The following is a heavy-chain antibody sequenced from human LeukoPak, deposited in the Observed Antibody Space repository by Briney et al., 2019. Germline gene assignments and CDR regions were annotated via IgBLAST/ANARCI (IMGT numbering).Heavy chain of an antibody. D-gene: IGHD3-9*01. CDR3: AREGNYNVLTGYYHYFDC. CDR1: GYSFTNYW. V-gene: IGHV5-51*01. CDR2: IYPGDSDT. J-gene: IGHJ4*02. Sequence: GESLKISCKGSGYSFTNYWIGWVRQMPGKGLQWMGIIYPGDSDTSYSPSFRGQVTISADTSISTAYLQWSSLKASDTAMYYCAREGNYNVLTGYYHYFDCWGQGTLVTVSS.